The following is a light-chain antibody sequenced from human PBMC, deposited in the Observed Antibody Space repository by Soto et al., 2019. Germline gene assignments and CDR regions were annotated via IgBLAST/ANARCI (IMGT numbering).Light chain of an antibody. CDR3: SSYTTNGTYV. CDR1: SSDVGGYNY. Sequence: QAVLTQPASVSGSPGQSITISCTGTSSDVGGYNYVSWYQQPPGKAPKLIIYDVGNRPSGVSNRFSDSKSGNTASLTISALQAEDEADYYCSSYTTNGTYVFGTGTKVTVL. V-gene: IGLV2-14*01. J-gene: IGLJ1*01. CDR2: DVG.